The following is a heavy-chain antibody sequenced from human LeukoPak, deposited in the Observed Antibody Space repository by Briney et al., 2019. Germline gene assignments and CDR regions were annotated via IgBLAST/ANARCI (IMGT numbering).Heavy chain of an antibody. Sequence: PSETLSLTCTVPGGSISSYYWSWIRQPAGKGLEWIGRIYTSGSTNYNPSLKSRVTMSVDTSKNQFSLKLSSVTAADTAVYYCARDLATMVQGVIGHYYYYMDVWGKGTTVTVSS. D-gene: IGHD3-10*01. CDR3: ARDLATMVQGVIGHYYYYMDV. J-gene: IGHJ6*03. V-gene: IGHV4-4*07. CDR1: GGSISSYY. CDR2: IYTSGST.